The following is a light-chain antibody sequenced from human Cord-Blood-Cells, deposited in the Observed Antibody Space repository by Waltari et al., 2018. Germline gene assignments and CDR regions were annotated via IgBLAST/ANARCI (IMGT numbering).Light chain of an antibody. J-gene: IGLJ3*02. CDR3: AAWDDSLSGWV. CDR1: SSTIGSNY. Sequence: QSVLTQPPSASGTPGQRVTISCSGSSSTIGSNYVYWYQQLPATAPKPLIYRNKQRPSGGPDRFSGSKSGTSASLAISGLRSEDEADYYCAAWDDSLSGWVFGGGTKLTVL. CDR2: RNK. V-gene: IGLV1-47*01.